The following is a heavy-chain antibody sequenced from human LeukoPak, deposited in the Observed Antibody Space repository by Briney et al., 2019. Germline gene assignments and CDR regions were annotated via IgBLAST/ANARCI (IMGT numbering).Heavy chain of an antibody. D-gene: IGHD2-15*01. Sequence: ASVKVSCKASGYTFTSYDINWVRQATGQGLEWMGWMNPNSGNTGYAQKFQGRVTMTRNTSISTAYMELSSLRSEDTAVYYCARATIVAMNWFDPWGQGTLVTVSS. J-gene: IGHJ5*02. CDR1: GYTFTSYD. CDR2: MNPNSGNT. CDR3: ARATIVAMNWFDP. V-gene: IGHV1-8*01.